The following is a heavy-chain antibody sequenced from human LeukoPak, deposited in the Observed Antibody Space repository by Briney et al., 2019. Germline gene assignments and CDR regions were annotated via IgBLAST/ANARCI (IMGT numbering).Heavy chain of an antibody. D-gene: IGHD6-13*01. Sequence: SETLSLTCAVSGGSISSGGYSWSWIRQPPGKGLEWIGYIYYSGSTYYNPSLKSRVTISVDTSKNQFSLKLSSVTAADTAVYYCARTIAAAGNYYYYYMDVWGKGTTVTVSS. CDR1: GGSISSGGYS. CDR3: ARTIAAAGNYYYYYMDV. CDR2: IYYSGST. V-gene: IGHV4-30-4*07. J-gene: IGHJ6*03.